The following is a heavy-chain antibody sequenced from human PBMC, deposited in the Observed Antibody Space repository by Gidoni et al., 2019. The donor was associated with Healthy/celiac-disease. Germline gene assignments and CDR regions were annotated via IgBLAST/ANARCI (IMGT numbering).Heavy chain of an antibody. CDR2: ISSSSSYI. J-gene: IGHJ6*02. CDR1: GFTFRSYS. Sequence: EVQLVESGGGLVKPGGSLRLSCAASGFTFRSYSMNWVRQAPGKGLEWVSSISSSSSYIYYADSVKGRFTISRDNAKNSLYLQMNSLRAEDTAVYYCASARRGYYGMDVWGQGTTVTVSS. V-gene: IGHV3-21*01. CDR3: ASARRGYYGMDV.